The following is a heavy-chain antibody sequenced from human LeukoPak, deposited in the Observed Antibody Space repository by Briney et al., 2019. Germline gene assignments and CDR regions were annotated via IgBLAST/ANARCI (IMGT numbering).Heavy chain of an antibody. V-gene: IGHV4-59*08. CDR3: ARTMGYCSGGSCYIDLDAFDI. CDR2: IYYSGST. D-gene: IGHD2-15*01. J-gene: IGHJ3*02. Sequence: SETLSLTCTVSGGSISSYSWSWIRQPPGKGLEWIGYIYYSGSTYYNPSLKSRVTISVDTSKNQFSLKLSSVTAADTAVYYCARTMGYCSGGSCYIDLDAFDIWGQGTMVTVSS. CDR1: GGSISSYS.